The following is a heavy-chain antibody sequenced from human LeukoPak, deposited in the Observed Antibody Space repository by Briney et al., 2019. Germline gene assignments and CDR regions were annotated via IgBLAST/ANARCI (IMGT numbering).Heavy chain of an antibody. CDR3: ARAGSGWSFYGMDV. D-gene: IGHD6-19*01. CDR1: GGSISSYY. Sequence: PSETLSLTCTVSGGSISSYYWSWIRQPPGKGRRWIGYIYYSGSTNYNPSLRSRVTISVDTSKNQFSLKLSSVTAADTAVYYCARAGSGWSFYGMDVWGQGTTVTVSS. J-gene: IGHJ6*02. CDR2: IYYSGST. V-gene: IGHV4-59*01.